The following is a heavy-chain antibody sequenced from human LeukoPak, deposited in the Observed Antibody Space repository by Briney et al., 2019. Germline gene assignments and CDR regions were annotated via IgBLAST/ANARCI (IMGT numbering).Heavy chain of an antibody. J-gene: IGHJ3*02. V-gene: IGHV4-30-4*01. CDR2: IYDSGST. CDR3: ARDCSGGSCYGAFDI. Sequence: SQTLSLTCTVSGASIRSGDYYWSWIRQPPGKGLEWIGYIYDSGSTYYNPSLKSRITMSVDTSENQFSLKLSSVTATDTAVYYCARDCSGGSCYGAFDIWGQGTMVTVSS. CDR1: GASIRSGDYY. D-gene: IGHD2-15*01.